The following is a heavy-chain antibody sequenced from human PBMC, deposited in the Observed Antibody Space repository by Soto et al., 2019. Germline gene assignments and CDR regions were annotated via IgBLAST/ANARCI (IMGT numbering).Heavy chain of an antibody. CDR2: ISGSGGST. CDR1: GFTFSSYA. J-gene: IGHJ6*02. V-gene: IGHV3-23*01. D-gene: IGHD1-26*01. Sequence: GSLRLSCAASGFTFSSYAMSWVRQAPGKGLEWVSAISGSGGSTYYADSVKGRFTISRDNSKNTLYLQMNSLRAEDTAVYYCAKIPGSYNYYYYYGMDVWGQGTTVTVSS. CDR3: AKIPGSYNYYYYYGMDV.